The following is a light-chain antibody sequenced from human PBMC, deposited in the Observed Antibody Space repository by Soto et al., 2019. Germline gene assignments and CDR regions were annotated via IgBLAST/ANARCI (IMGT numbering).Light chain of an antibody. CDR2: DVS. Sequence: DIQMTQSPSTLSASVGDRVTITCRASRNISHFLAWYQQEPGKAPKLLIYDVSTLESGVPSRFSGTGSGTEFTLTISSLQPDDFATYYCQQYNSYSFLTFGGGTKVDIK. V-gene: IGKV1-5*01. CDR3: QQYNSYSFLT. J-gene: IGKJ4*01. CDR1: RNISHF.